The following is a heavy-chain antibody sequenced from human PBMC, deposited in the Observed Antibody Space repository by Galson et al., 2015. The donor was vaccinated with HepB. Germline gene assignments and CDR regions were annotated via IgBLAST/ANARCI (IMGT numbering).Heavy chain of an antibody. J-gene: IGHJ4*02. D-gene: IGHD4-23*01. Sequence: SVKVSCKASGGTFSSYTISWVRQAPGQGLEWMGRIIPILGIANYAQKFQGRVTITADKSTSTAYMELSSLRSEDTAVYYCARDQAGNPAIRFDYWGQGTLVTVSS. CDR1: GGTFSSYT. V-gene: IGHV1-69*04. CDR3: ARDQAGNPAIRFDY. CDR2: IIPILGIA.